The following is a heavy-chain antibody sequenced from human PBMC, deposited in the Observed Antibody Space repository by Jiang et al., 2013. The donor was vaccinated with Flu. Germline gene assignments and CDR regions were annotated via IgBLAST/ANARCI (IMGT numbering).Heavy chain of an antibody. V-gene: IGHV2-70*11. J-gene: IGHJ5*02. CDR2: IDWDDDK. CDR1: GFSLSTSGMC. CDR3: ARIRRETYYERWFDA. Sequence: KPTQTLTLTCTFSGFSLSTSGMCVSWIRQPPGKALEWLARIDWDDDKYYNTSLKTRLTISKDTSKNQVVLTMTNMDPVDTATYYCARIRRETYYERWFDAWGQGTLVTVSS. D-gene: IGHD1-26*01.